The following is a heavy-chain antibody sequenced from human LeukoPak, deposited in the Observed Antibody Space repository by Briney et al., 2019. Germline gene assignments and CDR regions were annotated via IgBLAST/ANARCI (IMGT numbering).Heavy chain of an antibody. J-gene: IGHJ4*02. D-gene: IGHD5-24*01. CDR3: ARHRSGWLQSSFDY. CDR1: GGSISNSSSY. CDR2: IYYSGSS. Sequence: PSETLSLACTVSGGSISNSSSYWGWIRQPPGKGLEWIGSIYYSGSSFDNPALKSRVTISVDTSKNQFSLKLSSVTAADTAVYYCARHRSGWLQSSFDYWGQGTLVTVSS. V-gene: IGHV4-39*01.